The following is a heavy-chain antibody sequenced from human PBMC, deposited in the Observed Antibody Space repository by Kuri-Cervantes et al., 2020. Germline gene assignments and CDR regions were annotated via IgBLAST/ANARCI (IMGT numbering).Heavy chain of an antibody. V-gene: IGHV3-53*01. J-gene: IGHJ6*02. D-gene: IGHD3-10*01. CDR2: IYSGGST. Sequence: LSLTCAASGFTVSSNYMSWVRQAPGKGLEWVSVIYSGGSTYYADSVKGRFTISRDNSKNTLYLQMNSLRAEDTAVYYCARWGGGYYYYGMDVWGQGTTVTVSS. CDR3: ARWGGGYYYYGMDV. CDR1: GFTVSSNY.